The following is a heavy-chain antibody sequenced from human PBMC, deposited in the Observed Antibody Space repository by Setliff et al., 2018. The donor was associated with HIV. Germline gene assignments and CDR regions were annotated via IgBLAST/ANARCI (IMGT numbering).Heavy chain of an antibody. V-gene: IGHV3-21*01. D-gene: IGHD5-12*01. CDR2: ISSSGNFI. CDR3: ARGSGYDKGAYHYYYGMDV. Sequence: GGSLRLSCAASGFTFSSYSMNWVRQAPGKGLEWVSSISSSGNFIYYEDSVKGRFTMSRDNTKNSLYLQMNSLRAEDTAVYYCARGSGYDKGAYHYYYGMDVWGQGTTVTVSS. CDR1: GFTFSSYS. J-gene: IGHJ6*02.